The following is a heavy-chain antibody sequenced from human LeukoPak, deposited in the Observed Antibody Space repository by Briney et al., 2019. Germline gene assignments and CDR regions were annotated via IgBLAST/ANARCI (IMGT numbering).Heavy chain of an antibody. Sequence: PGGSLRLSYTVSGFTVSSNSMSWVRQAPGKGLEWVSFIYSGGNTHYSDSLKGRFTISRDNSKNTLYLQMNSLRVEDTAVYYCARRAGAYSHPYDYWGQGTLVTVSS. V-gene: IGHV3-53*01. D-gene: IGHD4/OR15-4a*01. CDR2: IYSGGNT. CDR3: ARRAGAYSHPYDY. CDR1: GFTVSSNS. J-gene: IGHJ4*02.